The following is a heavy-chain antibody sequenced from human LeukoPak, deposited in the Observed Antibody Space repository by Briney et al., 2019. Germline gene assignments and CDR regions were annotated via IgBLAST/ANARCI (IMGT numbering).Heavy chain of an antibody. CDR2: NYHSGST. V-gene: IGHV4-38-2*01. CDR1: GYSISSGYY. Sequence: SETLSLTCAVSGYSISSGYYWGWIRQPPGKGLEWIGSNYHSGSTYYNPSLKSRVTISVDTSKNQFSLKLSSVTAADTAVYYCARVAAVAGADYWGQGTLVTVSS. D-gene: IGHD6-19*01. J-gene: IGHJ4*02. CDR3: ARVAAVAGADY.